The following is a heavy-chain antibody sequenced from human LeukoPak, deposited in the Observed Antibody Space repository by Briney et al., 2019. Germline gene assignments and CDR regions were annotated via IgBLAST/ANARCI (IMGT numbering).Heavy chain of an antibody. J-gene: IGHJ4*02. CDR2: INHSGST. Sequence: SETLSLTCAVYGGSFSGYYWSWIRQPPGKGLEWIGEINHSGSTNYNPSLKSRVTISVDTSKNQFSLKLSSVTAADTAVYYCARSRFIMATIDYWGREPWSPSPQ. CDR1: GGSFSGYY. D-gene: IGHD5-24*01. CDR3: ARSRFIMATIDY. V-gene: IGHV4-34*01.